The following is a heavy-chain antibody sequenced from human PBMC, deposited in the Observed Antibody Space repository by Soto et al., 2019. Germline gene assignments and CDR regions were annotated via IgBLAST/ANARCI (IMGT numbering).Heavy chain of an antibody. D-gene: IGHD3-9*01. CDR2: IWYDGSNK. CDR1: GFTFSSYG. J-gene: IGHJ6*02. V-gene: IGHV3-33*01. Sequence: GSLRLSCSASGFTFSSYGMHWVRQAPCKGLEWVAVIWYDGSNKYYADSVKGRFTISRDNSKNTLYLQMNSLRAEDTAVYYCARDDGFANYAISRSEHYYYGMDVWGQGT. CDR3: ARDDGFANYAISRSEHYYYGMDV.